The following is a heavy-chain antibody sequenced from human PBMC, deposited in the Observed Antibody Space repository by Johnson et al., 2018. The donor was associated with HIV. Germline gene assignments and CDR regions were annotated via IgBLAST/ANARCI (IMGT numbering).Heavy chain of an antibody. V-gene: IGHV3-9*01. CDR1: ALSFSGYA. D-gene: IGHD6-13*01. J-gene: IGHJ3*02. Sequence: VQLVESGGGVVQPGRSLRLSCTSALSFSGYAMHWVRQAPGKGLEWVSGISWNGGSIGYADSVKGRFTISRDNAKSSLFLQMNSLRGEDTAVYYCASWWIAAAGSPGDAFDIWGQGTMVTVSS. CDR2: ISWNGGSI. CDR3: ASWWIAAAGSPGDAFDI.